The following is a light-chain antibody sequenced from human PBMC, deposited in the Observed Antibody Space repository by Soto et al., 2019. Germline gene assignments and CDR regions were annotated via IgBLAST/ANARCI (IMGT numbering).Light chain of an antibody. CDR1: SGHSSYI. V-gene: IGLV4-60*02. J-gene: IGLJ3*02. CDR3: ETWDSNTHTV. Sequence: QAMVTQSSSASASLGSSVKLTCTLSSGHSSYIIAWHQQQPGKAPRYLMKLEGSGSYNKGSGVPDRFSGSSSGADRYLTIPNLQFEDEADYYCETWDSNTHTVFGGGTKLTVL. CDR2: LEGSGSY.